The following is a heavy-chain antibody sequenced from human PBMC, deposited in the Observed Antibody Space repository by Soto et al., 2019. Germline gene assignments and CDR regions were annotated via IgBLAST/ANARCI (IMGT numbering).Heavy chain of an antibody. D-gene: IGHD3-16*01. CDR2: ISPTHIYT. J-gene: IGHJ5*02. Sequence: QVQLVESGGGLVKSGGSLRLSCAASGFTFSNYFMTWIRQAPGKGPEWVSNISPTHIYTNYADSVMGRFTISKDNAKNSLYLHMNSLREEDTAGYYCARDADLVAVPVGGGVYFFDPWGQGTLVTVAP. CDR3: ARDADLVAVPVGGGVYFFDP. V-gene: IGHV3-11*06. CDR1: GFTFSNYF.